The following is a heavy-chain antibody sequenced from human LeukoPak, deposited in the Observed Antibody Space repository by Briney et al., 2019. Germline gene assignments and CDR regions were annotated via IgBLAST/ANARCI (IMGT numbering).Heavy chain of an antibody. CDR3: ARDSRRIAAAGTGGV. CDR2: IYSDGST. J-gene: IGHJ4*02. D-gene: IGHD6-13*01. CDR1: GVTVSSKY. V-gene: IGHV3-53*05. Sequence: GGAPRLSCAASGVTVSSKYISWVRPAPGEGVEWGSLIYSDGSTYYADSVKGRFTISRDNSKNTLYLQMNSLRAEDTAVYYCARDSRRIAAAGTGGVWGQGTLVTVSS.